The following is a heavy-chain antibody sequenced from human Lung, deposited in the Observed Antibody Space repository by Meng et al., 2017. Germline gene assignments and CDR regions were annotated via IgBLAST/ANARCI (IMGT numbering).Heavy chain of an antibody. D-gene: IGHD4-11*01. CDR2: INHSGST. Sequence: QVEVKDGGPGMFEPLGAPSLTWVCPGWAFQCYYWGWVRQAPREGLEWIGEINHSGSTNYNPSLESRATISVDTSQNNLSLKLSSVTAADSAVYYCARGPTTMAHDFDYWGQGTLVTVSS. CDR3: ARGPTTMAHDFDY. V-gene: IGHV4-34*01. J-gene: IGHJ4*02. CDR1: GWAFQCYY.